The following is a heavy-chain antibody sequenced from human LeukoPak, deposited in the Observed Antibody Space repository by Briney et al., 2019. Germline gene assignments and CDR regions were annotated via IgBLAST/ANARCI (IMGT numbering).Heavy chain of an antibody. Sequence: PAETLSLTCDVSGYSISGGHYWGWIRQPPGKGLEWIGYIYYSGSTNYNPSLKSRVTISVDTSKNQFSLKLSSVTAADTAVYYCARLYSGYEFSPHISYYYMDVWGKGTTVTVSS. V-gene: IGHV4-38-2*01. CDR1: GYSISGGHY. CDR2: IYYSGST. D-gene: IGHD5-12*01. J-gene: IGHJ6*03. CDR3: ARLYSGYEFSPHISYYYMDV.